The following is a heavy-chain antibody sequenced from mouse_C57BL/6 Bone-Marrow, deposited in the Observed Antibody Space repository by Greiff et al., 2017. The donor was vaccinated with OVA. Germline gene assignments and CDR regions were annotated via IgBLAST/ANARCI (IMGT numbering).Heavy chain of an antibody. CDR1: GYAFSSSW. Sequence: VQLQQSGPELVKPGASVKISCKASGYAFSSSWMNWVKQRPGKGLEWIGRIYPGDGDTNYNGKFKGKATLTADKSSSTAYMQLSSLTSEDSAVYFCASCHYGEGYWGQGTTLTVSS. J-gene: IGHJ2*01. V-gene: IGHV1-82*01. D-gene: IGHD1-1*01. CDR2: IYPGDGDT. CDR3: ASCHYGEGY.